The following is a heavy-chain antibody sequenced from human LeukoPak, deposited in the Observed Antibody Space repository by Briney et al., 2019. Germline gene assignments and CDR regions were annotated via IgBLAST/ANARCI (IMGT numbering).Heavy chain of an antibody. CDR1: DDSMNNYY. CDR2: VYYRGTT. D-gene: IGHD2-8*01. V-gene: IGHV4-59*01. CDR3: ARVNSDCSNEICNVGYYYYMDV. J-gene: IGHJ6*03. Sequence: SQTLSLTCSVSDDSMNNYYWSWLRQSPGKGLEWIGNVYYRGTTNYNPSLKNRVTIAVDTSKKQVSLKVTAMTAADTAVYYCARVNSDCSNEICNVGYYYYMDVWGKGTTVTVSS.